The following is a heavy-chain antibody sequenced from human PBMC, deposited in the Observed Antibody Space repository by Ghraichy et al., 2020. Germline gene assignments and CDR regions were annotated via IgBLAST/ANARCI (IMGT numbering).Heavy chain of an antibody. CDR3: ARGSGIERRLQYTAYDVWFVLGV. J-gene: IGHJ6*02. Sequence: ASVKVSCQASGYKFSHYVIHWVRQAPGQRLESMGWIKCNDGSTKYSERFQGRFSITRDTSTETVYMELTSLRSEDSAHYYCARGSGIERRLQYTAYDVWFVLGVWGQGTGVTVSS. CDR2: IKCNDGST. CDR1: GYKFSHYV. D-gene: IGHD2-8*01. V-gene: IGHV1-3*01.